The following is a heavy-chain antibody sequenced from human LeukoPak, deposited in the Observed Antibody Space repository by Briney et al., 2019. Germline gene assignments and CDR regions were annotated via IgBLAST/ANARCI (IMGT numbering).Heavy chain of an antibody. CDR3: ARQSGYSSGYYYGLDY. V-gene: IGHV4-59*08. CDR2: IYYSGST. Sequence: PSETLSLTCTVSGGSISSYYWSWIRQPPGKERKWIGYIYYSGSTNYNPSLKSRVTISVDTSKNQFSLKLSSVTAADTAVYYCARQSGYSSGYYYGLDYWGQGTLVTVSS. CDR1: GGSISSYY. J-gene: IGHJ4*02. D-gene: IGHD3-22*01.